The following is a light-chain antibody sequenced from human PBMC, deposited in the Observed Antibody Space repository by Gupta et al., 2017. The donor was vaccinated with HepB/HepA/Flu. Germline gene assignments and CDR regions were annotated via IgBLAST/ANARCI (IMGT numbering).Light chain of an antibody. CDR3: ETWDNIV. CDR2: LEGSGSY. V-gene: IGLV4-60*03. CDR1: SGHSSYI. Sequence: QPVLTQSSSASASLGSSVKLTCTLSSGHSSYIIAWHQQQPGKAPRYLMKLEGSGSYNKGSGVPDRFSGSSSGADRYLTISNLQSEDEADYYCETWDNIVFGGGTKLTV. J-gene: IGLJ2*01.